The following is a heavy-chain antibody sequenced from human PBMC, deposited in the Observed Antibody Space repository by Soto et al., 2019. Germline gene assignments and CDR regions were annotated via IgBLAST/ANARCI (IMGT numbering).Heavy chain of an antibody. J-gene: IGHJ4*02. CDR2: ITWNSRVL. V-gene: IGHV3-9*01. D-gene: IGHD3-3*01. Sequence: GGSLRLSCAASGFTFSSYAMHWVRQAPGKGLEWVSGITWNSRVLAYADSVKGRFTISRDNARNSLYLQMDSLRDEDTALYYCAKGRYDFWSPYYFDSWGQGTLVTVSS. CDR1: GFTFSSYA. CDR3: AKGRYDFWSPYYFDS.